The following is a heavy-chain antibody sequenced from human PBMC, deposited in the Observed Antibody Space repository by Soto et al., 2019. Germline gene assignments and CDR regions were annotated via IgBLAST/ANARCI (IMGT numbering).Heavy chain of an antibody. CDR2: FDPEVGET. J-gene: IGHJ6*02. CDR3: AAYLRDYYGMDV. D-gene: IGHD1-26*01. V-gene: IGHV1-24*01. Sequence: ASVKVSCKVSGYTLTELSMHWVRQAPGKGFEWMGGFDPEVGETIYAQKFQGRVTITADESTSTAYMELSSLRSEDTAVYYCAAYLRDYYGMDVWGQGTTVTVSS. CDR1: GYTLTELS.